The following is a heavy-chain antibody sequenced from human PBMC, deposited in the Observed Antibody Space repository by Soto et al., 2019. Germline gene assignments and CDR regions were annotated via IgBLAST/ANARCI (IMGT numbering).Heavy chain of an antibody. J-gene: IGHJ4*02. CDR1: GFDFTYYA. Sequence: QVQLVESGGGAVQPGESLRLSCVASGFDFTYYAMHWVRQAPGKGLESVAVMSSDGSKIHHTDSVKGRFTISRDNSKNTLYLQMNSXXXXXXXXXXXXXXXXXGGTLGLFDYWGQGTLVSVSS. D-gene: IGHD1-26*01. CDR2: MSSDGSKI. CDR3: XXXXXXGGTLGLFDY. V-gene: IGHV3-30*03.